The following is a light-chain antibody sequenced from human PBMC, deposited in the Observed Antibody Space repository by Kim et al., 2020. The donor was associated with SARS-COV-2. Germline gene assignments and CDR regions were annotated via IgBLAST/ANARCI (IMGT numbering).Light chain of an antibody. J-gene: IGLJ3*02. Sequence: VSGAQGQRVTIACTGAAYYVQWYQQLPGTAPKLLIYYNTKRPSGVTDRFSGSNSGTSASLTITVLQAEDEGDYFCQSYDSSLSHWVFGGGTQLTVL. CDR2: YNT. CDR3: QSYDSSLSHWV. V-gene: IGLV1-40*01. CDR1: GAAYY.